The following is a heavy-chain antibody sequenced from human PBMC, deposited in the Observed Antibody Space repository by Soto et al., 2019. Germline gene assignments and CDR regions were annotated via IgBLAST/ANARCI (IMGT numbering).Heavy chain of an antibody. J-gene: IGHJ6*02. CDR1: GFTFSSYG. CDR2: ISYDGSNK. V-gene: IGHV3-30*03. Sequence: PGGSLRLSCAASGFTFSSYGMHWVRQAPGKGLEWVAVISYDGSNKYYADSVKGRFTISRDNSKNTLYLQMNSLRAEDTAVYYCILYFGSGSNEGYYYYGMDVWGQGTTVTVSS. D-gene: IGHD3-10*01. CDR3: ILYFGSGSNEGYYYYGMDV.